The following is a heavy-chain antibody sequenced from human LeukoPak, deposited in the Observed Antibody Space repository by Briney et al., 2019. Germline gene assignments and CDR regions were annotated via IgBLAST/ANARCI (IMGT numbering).Heavy chain of an antibody. CDR1: GGSISSGY. J-gene: IGHJ4*02. V-gene: IGHV4-59*08. CDR2: IYYSGTT. Sequence: PSETLSLTCTVSGGSISSGYWSWIRQPPGKGLEWIGCIYYSGTTNYNPSLQSRVSISIDTSKKQFSLKLTSVTAADTAVYYCARHQLRGFLDDNWGQGTLVTVSS. CDR3: ARHQLRGFLDDN. D-gene: IGHD3-10*01.